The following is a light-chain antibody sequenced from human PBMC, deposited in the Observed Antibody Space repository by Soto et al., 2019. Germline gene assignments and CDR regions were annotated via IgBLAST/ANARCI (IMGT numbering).Light chain of an antibody. CDR3: QQSYHTPLT. Sequence: DIQMTQSPSSLSASVGDRVTISCRASQSVGSFFQCYQQQPGKAPRLLTYAAYTLQSSVPARVSGSGHGTDFTLTISSLQPEDLATYYCQQSYHTPLTFGGGTKVEV. V-gene: IGKV1-39*01. J-gene: IGKJ4*01. CDR1: QSVGSF. CDR2: AAY.